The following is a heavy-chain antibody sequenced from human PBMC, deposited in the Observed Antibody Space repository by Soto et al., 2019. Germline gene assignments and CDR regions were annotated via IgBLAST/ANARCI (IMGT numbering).Heavy chain of an antibody. V-gene: IGHV4-59*01. D-gene: IGHD6-6*01. CDR2: IYYSGST. Sequence: SETLSLTCTVSGGSISSYYWSWIRQPPGKGLEWIGYIYYSGSTNYNPSLKSRVTISVDTSKNQFSLKLSSVTAADTAVYYCARAPPRGSSFSGKWFDPWGQGTLVTVSS. J-gene: IGHJ5*02. CDR3: ARAPPRGSSFSGKWFDP. CDR1: GGSISSYY.